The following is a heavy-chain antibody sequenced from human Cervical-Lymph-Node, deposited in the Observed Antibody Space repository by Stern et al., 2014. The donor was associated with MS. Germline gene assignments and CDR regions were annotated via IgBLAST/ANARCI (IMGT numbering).Heavy chain of an antibody. D-gene: IGHD2-15*01. CDR1: GGTFSSSYA. Sequence: QVQLVQSGAEVKKPGSSMNVSCKTSGGTFSSSYAITWMRQAPGQRLDWMGRVIPILGLANYAQKFQGRVTITADTSTSTTYMELSSLRSEDTAVYYCARGVVSNRAAATLHNLFDPWGQGTLVTVSS. J-gene: IGHJ5*02. CDR2: VIPILGLA. V-gene: IGHV1-69*09. CDR3: ARGVVSNRAAATLHNLFDP.